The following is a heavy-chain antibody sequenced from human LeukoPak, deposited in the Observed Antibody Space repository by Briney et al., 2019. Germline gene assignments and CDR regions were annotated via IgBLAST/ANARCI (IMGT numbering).Heavy chain of an antibody. V-gene: IGHV3-73*01. D-gene: IGHD2-2*01. CDR3: FSDCSSTSCYLP. J-gene: IGHJ5*02. CDR2: IRSKANSYAT. Sequence: SGGSLKLSCAASGFTFSGSAMHWVRQASGKGLEWVGRIRSKANSYATAYAASVKGRFTISRDDSKNTAYLQMNSLKTEDTAVYYCFSDCSSTSCYLPWGQGTLVTVSS. CDR1: GFTFSGSA.